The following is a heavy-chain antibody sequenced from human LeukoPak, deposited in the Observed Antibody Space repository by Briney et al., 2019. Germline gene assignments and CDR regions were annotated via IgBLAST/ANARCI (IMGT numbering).Heavy chain of an antibody. J-gene: IGHJ3*02. CDR3: ARDFVFRSTMVRGYAFDI. V-gene: IGHV3-30*04. CDR1: GFTFSSYA. D-gene: IGHD3-10*01. Sequence: GGSLRLSCAASGFTFSSYAMHWVRQAPGKGLEWVAVISYDGSNKYYADSVKGRFTISRDNSKNTLYLQMNSLRAEDTAVYYCARDFVFRSTMVRGYAFDIWGQGTMVTVSS. CDR2: ISYDGSNK.